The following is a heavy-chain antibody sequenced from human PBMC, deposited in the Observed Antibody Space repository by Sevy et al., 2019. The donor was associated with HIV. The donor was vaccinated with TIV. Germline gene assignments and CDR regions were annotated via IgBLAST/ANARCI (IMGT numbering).Heavy chain of an antibody. CDR3: ANAEYSSSYFDY. CDR1: GFTFSSYG. Sequence: GGSLRLSCAASGFTFSSYGMHWVRQAPGKGLEWVAVISYDGSNKYYADSLKGRFTISRDNSKNTLYLQMNSLRAEDTAVYYCANAEYSSSYFDYWGQGTLVTVSS. J-gene: IGHJ4*02. CDR2: ISYDGSNK. D-gene: IGHD6-6*01. V-gene: IGHV3-30*18.